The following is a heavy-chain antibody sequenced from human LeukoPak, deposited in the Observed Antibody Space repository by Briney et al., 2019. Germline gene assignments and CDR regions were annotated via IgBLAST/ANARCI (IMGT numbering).Heavy chain of an antibody. V-gene: IGHV4-38-2*02. CDR1: GYSIRSGYF. CDR3: ARDLGLTISANWFNP. CDR2: VYHTGAT. Sequence: SETLSLTCGVSGYSIRSGYFWVWIRQPTGKGLEWIGSVYHTGATYYNPSLRSPVTISVDTSKNQFSLELNSVTAADTAVYYCARDLGLTISANWFNPWGQGTLVTVSS. D-gene: IGHD3-9*01. J-gene: IGHJ5*02.